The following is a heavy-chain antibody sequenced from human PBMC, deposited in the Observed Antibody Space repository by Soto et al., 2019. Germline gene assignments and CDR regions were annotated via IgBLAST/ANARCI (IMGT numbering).Heavy chain of an antibody. V-gene: IGHV4-59*01. D-gene: IGHD2-2*01. CDR2: IYYSGST. Sequence: QVQLQESGPGLVKTSETLSLTCTVSGGSISDYYWSWIRQSPGKGLEWIGYIYYSGSTKYNPSLKSRVTISVETSKNQFSLRLSSVTAADTAVYYCARGSKDWFDPWGQGTLVTVSS. CDR3: ARGSKDWFDP. CDR1: GGSISDYY. J-gene: IGHJ5*02.